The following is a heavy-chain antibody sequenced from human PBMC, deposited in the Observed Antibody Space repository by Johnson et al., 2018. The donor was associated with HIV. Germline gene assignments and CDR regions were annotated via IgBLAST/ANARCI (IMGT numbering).Heavy chain of an antibody. CDR2: LTEDGSQI. V-gene: IGHV3-7*05. J-gene: IGHJ3*02. CDR1: GFTFSRYW. Sequence: VQVVESGGGVVRPGGSLRLSCAASGFTFSRYWMSWVRPAPGQGLEWVAHLTEDGSQIYYVADVKGRFTISRDNAKNSLFMQMNSLRVEDTAVYYCARVNIAFDIWGQGTMVTVSS. CDR3: ARVNIAFDI. D-gene: IGHD2/OR15-2a*01.